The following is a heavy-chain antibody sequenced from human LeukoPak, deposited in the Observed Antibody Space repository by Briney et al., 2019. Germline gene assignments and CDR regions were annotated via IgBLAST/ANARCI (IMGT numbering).Heavy chain of an antibody. D-gene: IGHD2-15*01. CDR2: IYTSGST. CDR1: GGSISSGSYY. CDR3: ARVRCSGGSCHSLYYYYYMDV. Sequence: SQTLSLTCTVSGGSISSGSYYWSWIRQPAGKGLEWIGRIYTSGSTNYNPSLKSRVTISVDTSKNQFSLKLSSVTAADTAVYYCARVRCSGGSCHSLYYYYYMDVWGKGTTVTVSS. V-gene: IGHV4-61*02. J-gene: IGHJ6*03.